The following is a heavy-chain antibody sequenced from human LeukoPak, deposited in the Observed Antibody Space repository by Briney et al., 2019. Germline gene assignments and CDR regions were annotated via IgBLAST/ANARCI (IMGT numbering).Heavy chain of an antibody. CDR1: GYSISSGYY. V-gene: IGHV4-38-2*02. D-gene: IGHD3-3*01. CDR2: IDHSGST. CDR3: ARDSYYTPSGWFDP. J-gene: IGHJ5*02. Sequence: SETLSLTCTVSGYSISSGYYWGWIRQPPGKGLEWIGSIDHSGSTYYNPSLKSRVTISVDTSKNQFSLKLSSVTAADTAVYYCARDSYYTPSGWFDPWGQGTLVTASS.